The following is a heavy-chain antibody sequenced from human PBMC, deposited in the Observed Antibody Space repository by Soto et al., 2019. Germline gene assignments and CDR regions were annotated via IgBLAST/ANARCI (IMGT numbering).Heavy chain of an antibody. CDR2: IYPGDSDT. J-gene: IGHJ4*02. CDR3: ARVLDSGYDFGPYFDY. Sequence: GESLKISCKGSGYSFTSYWIGWVRQMPGKGLEWMGIIYPGDSDTRYSPSFQGQVTISADKSISTAYLQWSSLKASDTAMYYCARVLDSGYDFGPYFDYWGQGTLVTVSS. V-gene: IGHV5-51*01. CDR1: GYSFTSYW. D-gene: IGHD5-12*01.